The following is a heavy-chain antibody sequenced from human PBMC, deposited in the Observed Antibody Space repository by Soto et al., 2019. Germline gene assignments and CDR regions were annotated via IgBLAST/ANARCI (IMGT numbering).Heavy chain of an antibody. CDR3: APGRGEGSRDGFSGWFDT. CDR1: GGTFSSYT. Sequence: QVQLVQSGAEVKKPGSSVKVSCKASGGTFSSYTISWVRQAPGQGLEWMGRIIPILGIANYAQKFQGRVTITADKSSSTVSMEVSSLSSEDPAVDCWAPGRGEGSRDGFSGWFDTCGQGTQVTVAS. J-gene: IGHJ5*02. CDR2: IIPILGIA. V-gene: IGHV1-69*02. D-gene: IGHD3-10*01.